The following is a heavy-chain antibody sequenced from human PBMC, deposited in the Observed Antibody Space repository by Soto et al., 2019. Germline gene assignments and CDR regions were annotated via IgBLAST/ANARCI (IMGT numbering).Heavy chain of an antibody. Sequence: VQLSESGGDLAQPGGSLRLSCAASGFSFGSSAMSWVRQAPGKGLEWVSMISGSGGTTLYADSVKGRFTISRDNSQNTLSLQMNSLRAEDTAVYYCAKTAYFGDPLGGDYWGQGTLVTVSS. CDR1: GFSFGSSA. V-gene: IGHV3-23*01. J-gene: IGHJ4*02. CDR3: AKTAYFGDPLGGDY. D-gene: IGHD3-10*01. CDR2: ISGSGGTT.